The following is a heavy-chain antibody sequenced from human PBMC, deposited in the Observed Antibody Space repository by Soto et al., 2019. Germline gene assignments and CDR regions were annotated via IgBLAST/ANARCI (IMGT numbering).Heavy chain of an antibody. CDR2: IYYSGST. J-gene: IGHJ4*02. CDR1: GGSISSSSYY. D-gene: IGHD3-3*01. Sequence: SETLSLTCTVSGGSISSSSYYWGWIRQPPGKGLEWIGSIYYSGSTYYNPSLKSRVTISVDTSKNQFSLKLSSVTAADTAVYYCAKHEWLFDYWGQGTLVTVSS. V-gene: IGHV4-39*07. CDR3: AKHEWLFDY.